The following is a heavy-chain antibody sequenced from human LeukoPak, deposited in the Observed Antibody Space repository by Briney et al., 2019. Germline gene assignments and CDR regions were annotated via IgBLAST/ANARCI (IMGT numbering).Heavy chain of an antibody. J-gene: IGHJ4*02. V-gene: IGHV3-30*04. CDR1: GFTFSSYA. Sequence: GSLRLSCAASGFTFSSYAMHWVRQAPGKGLGWVAVVSYDGSNKYYANSVKGRFTISRDKSKNTLHLQMNRLRAEDTAIYYCARDTSFAVGATLDFWGQGTLVTVSS. CDR2: VSYDGSNK. D-gene: IGHD1-26*01. CDR3: ARDTSFAVGATLDF.